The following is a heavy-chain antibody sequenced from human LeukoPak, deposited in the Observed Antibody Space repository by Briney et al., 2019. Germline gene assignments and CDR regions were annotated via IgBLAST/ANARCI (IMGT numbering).Heavy chain of an antibody. D-gene: IGHD1-26*01. Sequence: PGGSLRLSCAASGFTFTTYGMNWVRQAPGKGLEWVSGVIPSGASTYYADSVKGRFTISRDNSKNTLYLQMNSLRAEDTAVYYCAERGAEVGATVAPGDYWGQGTLVTVSS. J-gene: IGHJ4*02. CDR1: GFTFTTYG. CDR2: VIPSGAST. V-gene: IGHV3-23*01. CDR3: AERGAEVGATVAPGDY.